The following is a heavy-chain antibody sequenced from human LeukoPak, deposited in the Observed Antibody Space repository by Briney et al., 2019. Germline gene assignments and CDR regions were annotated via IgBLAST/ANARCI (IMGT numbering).Heavy chain of an antibody. D-gene: IGHD6-25*01. J-gene: IGHJ3*02. V-gene: IGHV4-61*02. Sequence: SETLSLTCTVSGGSISSGSYYWSWIRQPAGKGLEWIGRIYTSGSTNYNPSLKSRVTTSVDTSKNQFSLKLSSVTAADTAVYYCARSAPAFAFDIWGQGTMVTVSS. CDR3: ARSAPAFAFDI. CDR1: GGSISSGSYY. CDR2: IYTSGST.